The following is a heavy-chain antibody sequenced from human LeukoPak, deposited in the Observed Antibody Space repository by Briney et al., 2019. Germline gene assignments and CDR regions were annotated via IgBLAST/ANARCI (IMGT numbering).Heavy chain of an antibody. D-gene: IGHD2-2*02. V-gene: IGHV3-23*01. J-gene: IGHJ4*02. CDR2: ISGSGGST. CDR3: AKSGSSGYCSSTSCYTPSGY. CDR1: GFTFSSYA. Sequence: GGSLRLSCAASGFTFSSYAMNWVRQAPGKGLEWVSAISGSGGSTYYADSVKGRFTIPRDNSKNTLYLQMNSLRAEGTAVYYCAKSGSSGYCSSTSCYTPSGYWGQGTLVTVSS.